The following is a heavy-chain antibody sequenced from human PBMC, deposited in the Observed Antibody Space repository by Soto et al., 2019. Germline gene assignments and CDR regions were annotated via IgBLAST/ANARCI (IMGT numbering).Heavy chain of an antibody. D-gene: IGHD3-10*01. CDR2: IYYGGSI. V-gene: IGHV4-39*01. CDR3: ARSSSEGFYNGMVPGLPPYFDH. J-gene: IGHJ4*02. CDR1: GGSVSTSSYF. Sequence: SETLSLTCTVSGGSVSTSSYFWDWIRQPPGKGREWVGSIYYGGSIYYSPSLKSRVSMSVDTSKDQFSLRLYSVTAADTAVYYCARSSSEGFYNGMVPGLPPYFDHWGQGTTVTVSS.